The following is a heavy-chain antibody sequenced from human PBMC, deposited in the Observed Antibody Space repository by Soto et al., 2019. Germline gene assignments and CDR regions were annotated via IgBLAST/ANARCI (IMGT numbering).Heavy chain of an antibody. CDR3: ARDTKYQLVAACYYYYGMDV. D-gene: IGHD2-2*01. Sequence: KPSETLSLTCTVSGGSISSGGYYWSWIRQHPGKGLEWIGYVYYSGSTYYNPSLKSRVTISVDTSKNQFSLKLSSVTAADTAVYYCARDTKYQLVAACYYYYGMDVWGQGTTVTVSS. V-gene: IGHV4-31*03. CDR1: GGSISSGGYY. J-gene: IGHJ6*02. CDR2: VYYSGST.